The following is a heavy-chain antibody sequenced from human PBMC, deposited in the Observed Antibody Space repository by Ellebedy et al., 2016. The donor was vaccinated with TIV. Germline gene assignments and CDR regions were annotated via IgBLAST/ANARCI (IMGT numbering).Heavy chain of an antibody. Sequence: PGGSLRLSCVVSGFTFSSYSMFWVRQAPGKGLEWVAALSYEGNNEYYGDSVKGRFTISRDISKKPLYLKMNSLRPEDTAVYYCAKPPVGHCISTVCYVFDDWGQGTLVTVSS. D-gene: IGHD2-2*01. CDR3: AKPPVGHCISTVCYVFDD. J-gene: IGHJ4*02. CDR2: LSYEGNNE. CDR1: GFTFSSYS. V-gene: IGHV3-30*18.